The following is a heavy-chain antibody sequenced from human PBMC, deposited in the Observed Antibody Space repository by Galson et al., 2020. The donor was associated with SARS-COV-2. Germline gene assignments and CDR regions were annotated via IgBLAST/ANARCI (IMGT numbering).Heavy chain of an antibody. CDR3: ARQGVNMIVLVTVPGWYFDL. V-gene: IGHV4-38-2*02. CDR1: GYSVSTTNY. Sequence: SETLSLTCTVSGYSVSTTNYWGWVRQPPGRGLEWIGSVYRSGTTYYNPSLKSRVTISVDTSKNQFSLRLDSVTAADTALYYCARQGVNMIVLVTVPGWYFDLWGRGTLVTVSS. J-gene: IGHJ2*01. D-gene: IGHD3-22*01. CDR2: VYRSGTT.